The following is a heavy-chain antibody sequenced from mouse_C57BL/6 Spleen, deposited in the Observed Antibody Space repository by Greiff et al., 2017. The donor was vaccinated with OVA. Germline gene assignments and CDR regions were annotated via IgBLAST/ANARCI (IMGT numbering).Heavy chain of an antibody. CDR2: IDPYDSYT. Sequence: QVQLKQPGAELVKPGASVKLSCKASGYTFTSYWMQWVKQRPGQGLEWIGEIDPYDSYTNYNQKFKGKATLTVDTSSSTAYMQLSSLTAEDSAGYDCASYRTCRFAYWGQGTLVTVSA. CDR1: GYTFTSYW. V-gene: IGHV1-50*01. CDR3: ASYRTCRFAY. D-gene: IGHD5-5*01. J-gene: IGHJ3*01.